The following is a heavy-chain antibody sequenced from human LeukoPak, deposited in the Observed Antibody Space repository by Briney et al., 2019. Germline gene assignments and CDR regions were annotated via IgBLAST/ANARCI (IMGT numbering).Heavy chain of an antibody. V-gene: IGHV3-7*03. CDR1: GFTFSNYW. Sequence: GGSLRLSCAASGFTFSNYWMSWVRQAPGKELEWVANIKQDGSEIYYADSVKGRFTISRDNAKNPLYLQMNSLRAEDTAVYYCVRDKLTGASRLDYWGQGTLLTVSS. J-gene: IGHJ4*02. CDR2: IKQDGSEI. D-gene: IGHD7-27*01. CDR3: VRDKLTGASRLDY.